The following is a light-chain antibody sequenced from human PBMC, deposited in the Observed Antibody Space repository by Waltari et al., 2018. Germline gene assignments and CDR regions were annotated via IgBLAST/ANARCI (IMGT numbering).Light chain of an antibody. CDR1: ALPKKY. CDR2: AKK. V-gene: IGLV3-10*02. J-gene: IGLJ1*01. CDR3: YSRDSRDTTGDQYV. Sequence: SYELTQPPSVSVSPGQTARITCSGDALPKKYAYWYQQKSGQAPLLVIYAKKNRPSGIPDRFSGSSSGDTASLTITGAQAEDEADYYCYSRDSRDTTGDQYVFGTGTKVTVL.